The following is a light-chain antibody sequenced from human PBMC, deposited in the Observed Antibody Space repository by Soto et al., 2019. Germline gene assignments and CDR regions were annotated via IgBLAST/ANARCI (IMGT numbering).Light chain of an antibody. CDR1: QTVSSSY. V-gene: IGKV3-20*01. CDR2: GAS. CDR3: QRNCHQYGSSPPSGT. J-gene: IGKJ1*01. Sequence: ETVLTQSPGTLSLSPGERATLSCRASQTVSSSYLAWYQQKPGQAPRLLIYGASSRATGIPDRFSGSGSGTNFPLPISRLEPEDFAVYYCQRNCHQYGSSPPSGTFGQGTRVEIK.